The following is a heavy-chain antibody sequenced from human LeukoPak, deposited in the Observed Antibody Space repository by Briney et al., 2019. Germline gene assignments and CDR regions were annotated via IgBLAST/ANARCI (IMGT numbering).Heavy chain of an antibody. J-gene: IGHJ5*02. CDR3: ARDVIPINSSGYYSRSDP. D-gene: IGHD3-22*01. Sequence: SVKVSCKASGGTFSSYAISWVQQAPGQGLEWMGRIIPILGIANYAQKFQGRVTITADKSTSTAYMELSSLRSEDTAVYYCARDVIPINSSGYYSRSDPWGQGTLVTVSS. CDR2: IIPILGIA. CDR1: GGTFSSYA. V-gene: IGHV1-69*04.